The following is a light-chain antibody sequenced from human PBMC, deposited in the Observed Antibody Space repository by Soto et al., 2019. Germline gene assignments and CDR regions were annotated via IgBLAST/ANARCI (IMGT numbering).Light chain of an antibody. V-gene: IGLV2-14*01. CDR1: SSDVGGYNY. CDR3: ISYTSSSTWV. CDR2: DVS. J-gene: IGLJ3*02. Sequence: QSALTQPAFVSGSPGQSITISCTGTSSDVGGYNYVSWYQQHPGKAPKLMIYDVSNRPSGVSNRFSGSKSGNTASLTISGLLSEDEADYYCISYTSSSTWVFGVVTKLTVL.